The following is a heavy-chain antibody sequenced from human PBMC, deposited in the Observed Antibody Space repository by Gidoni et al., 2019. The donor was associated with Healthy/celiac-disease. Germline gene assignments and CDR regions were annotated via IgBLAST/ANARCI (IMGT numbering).Heavy chain of an antibody. J-gene: IGHJ1*01. CDR3: ARGDDSSGYYYRVGYFQH. V-gene: IGHV3-30-3*01. Sequence: QVQLVESGGGVVPPGRSLRLSCAAPGFTSSSSAMHWVRQAPGKGLEWVAVISYDGSNKYYADSVKGRFTISRDNSKNTLYLQMNSLRAEDTAVYYCARGDDSSGYYYRVGYFQHWGQGTLVTVSS. CDR1: GFTSSSSA. D-gene: IGHD3-22*01. CDR2: ISYDGSNK.